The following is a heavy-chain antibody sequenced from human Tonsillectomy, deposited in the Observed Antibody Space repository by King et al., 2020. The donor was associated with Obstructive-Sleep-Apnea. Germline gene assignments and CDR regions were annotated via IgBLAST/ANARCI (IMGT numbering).Heavy chain of an antibody. J-gene: IGHJ6*02. Sequence: VQLVESGGGVVQPGRSLRLSCAASGFTFSSYGMHWVRQAPGKGLEWVAFIRYDGSNKYYADSVKGRFTISRDNSKNTLYLQMNSLRAEDTAVYYCAKSHVLLCFGELLSDNYYYYGMDVWGQGTTVTVSS. V-gene: IGHV3-30*02. D-gene: IGHD3-10*01. CDR1: GFTFSSYG. CDR2: IRYDGSNK. CDR3: AKSHVLLCFGELLSDNYYYYGMDV.